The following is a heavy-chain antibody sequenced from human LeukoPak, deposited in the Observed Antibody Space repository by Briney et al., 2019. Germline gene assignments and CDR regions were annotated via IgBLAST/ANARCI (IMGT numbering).Heavy chain of an antibody. CDR1: GGSITSYY. Sequence: SETLSLTCTVSGGSITSYYWSWVRQPPGKGLEWGGYINNRGTTNYNPSLKSRVTISLDTSRNQFSLKLSSVTAADTAVYYCASVAGDYSSSFLDYWGQGTLVTVSS. CDR2: INNRGTT. CDR3: ASVAGDYSSSFLDY. D-gene: IGHD6-13*01. V-gene: IGHV4-59*01. J-gene: IGHJ4*02.